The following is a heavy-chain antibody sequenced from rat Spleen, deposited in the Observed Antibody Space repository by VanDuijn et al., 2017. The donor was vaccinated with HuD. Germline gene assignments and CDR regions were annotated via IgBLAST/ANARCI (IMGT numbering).Heavy chain of an antibody. CDR2: ISNTGGGT. CDR3: ARSTYDYFDY. CDR1: GFTFNNYW. J-gene: IGHJ2*01. Sequence: EVQLVESGGGLVQPGRSLKLSCAASGFTFNNYWMTWIRQAPGKGLEWVASISNTGGGTYYPDSVKGRFTISRENAKSSLYLQMDSLRSEDSATYYCARSTYDYFDYWGQGVMLTVSS. V-gene: IGHV5-31*01. D-gene: IGHD2-1*01.